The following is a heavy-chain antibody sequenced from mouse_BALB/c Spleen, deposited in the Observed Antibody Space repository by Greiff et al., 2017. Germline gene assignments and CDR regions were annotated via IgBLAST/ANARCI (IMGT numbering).Heavy chain of an antibody. CDR1: GFTFSSYA. CDR3: ARGGRGAMDY. CDR2: ISSGGSYT. D-gene: IGHD3-3*01. J-gene: IGHJ4*01. V-gene: IGHV5-9-4*01. Sequence: EVQRVESGGGLVKPGGSLKLSCAASGFTFSSYAMSWVRQSPEKRLEWVAEISSGGSYTYYPDTVTGRFTISRDNAKNTLYLEMSSLRSEDTAMYYCARGGRGAMDYWGQGTSVTVSS.